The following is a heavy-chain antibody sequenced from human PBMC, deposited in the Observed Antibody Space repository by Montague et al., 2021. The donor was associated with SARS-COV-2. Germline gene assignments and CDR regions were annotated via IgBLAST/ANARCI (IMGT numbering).Heavy chain of an antibody. Sequence: SLRLSCAASGFTFSSYAMSWVRQAPGKGLEWVSAISGSGGSTYYADSVKGRFTISRDNSKNTLYLQMNSLRAEDTAVHYCAKGGERITMIVVVITLADFDYWGQGTLVTVSS. D-gene: IGHD3-22*01. CDR2: ISGSGGST. V-gene: IGHV3-23*01. CDR3: AKGGERITMIVVVITLADFDY. J-gene: IGHJ4*02. CDR1: GFTFSSYA.